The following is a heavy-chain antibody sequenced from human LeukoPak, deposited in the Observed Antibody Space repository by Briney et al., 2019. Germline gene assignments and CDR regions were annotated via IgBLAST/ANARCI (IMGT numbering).Heavy chain of an antibody. CDR1: GSTFTSYD. V-gene: IGHV1-8*03. J-gene: IGHJ4*02. CDR2: MNPNSGNT. Sequence: ASVKVSCKASGSTFTSYDINWVRQATGQGLEWMGWMNPNSGNTGYAQKFQGRVTITRNTSISTAYMELSSLRSEDTAVYYCARGQDTIFGVVIDFDYWGQGTLVTVSS. D-gene: IGHD3-3*01. CDR3: ARGQDTIFGVVIDFDY.